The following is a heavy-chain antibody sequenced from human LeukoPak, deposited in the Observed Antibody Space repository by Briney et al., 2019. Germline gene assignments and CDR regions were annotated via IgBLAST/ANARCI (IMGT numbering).Heavy chain of an antibody. J-gene: IGHJ4*02. CDR3: ARVRKLRTRGVMGPLDC. CDR1: GFTFNYYW. D-gene: IGHD3-10*01. V-gene: IGHV3-7*01. Sequence: GGSLRLSCAASGFTFNYYWLTWVRQAPGKGLEWVANIQQDGSEKYYVDSVKGRFIISRDNAKNSLYLQMNSLRAEDTAVYYCARVRKLRTRGVMGPLDCWGQGTLVTVSS. CDR2: IQQDGSEK.